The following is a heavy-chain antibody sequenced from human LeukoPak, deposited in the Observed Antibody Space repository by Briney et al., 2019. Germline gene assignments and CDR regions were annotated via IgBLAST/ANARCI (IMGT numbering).Heavy chain of an antibody. D-gene: IGHD6-13*01. Sequence: SETLSLTCTVSGGSISSYYWSWIRQPAGKGLEWIGRIYTSGSTNYNPSLKSRVTMSVDTSKNQFSLKLSSVTAADTAVYYCARVPSSSWYEYWFDSWGQGTLVTVSS. V-gene: IGHV4-4*07. CDR2: IYTSGST. J-gene: IGHJ5*01. CDR3: ARVPSSSWYEYWFDS. CDR1: GGSISSYY.